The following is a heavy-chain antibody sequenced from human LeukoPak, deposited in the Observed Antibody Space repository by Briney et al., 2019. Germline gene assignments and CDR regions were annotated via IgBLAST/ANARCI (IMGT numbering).Heavy chain of an antibody. V-gene: IGHV3-33*01. Sequence: GGSLRLSCAASGFTFSSYGMHWVRQAPGKGLEWEAVIWYDGSNKYYADSVKGRFTISRDNSKNTLYLQMNSLRAEDTAVYYCARDLLLEWLLFDYYYYGMDVWGQGTTVTVSS. CDR3: ARDLLLEWLLFDYYYYGMDV. CDR1: GFTFSSYG. J-gene: IGHJ6*02. D-gene: IGHD3-3*01. CDR2: IWYDGSNK.